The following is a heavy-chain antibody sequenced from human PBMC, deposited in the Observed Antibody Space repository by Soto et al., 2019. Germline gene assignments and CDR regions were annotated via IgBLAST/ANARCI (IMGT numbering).Heavy chain of an antibody. D-gene: IGHD3-3*01. Sequence: GGSLRLSCAASGFTFSSYAMHWVRQAPGKGLEWVAVISYDGSNKYYADSVKGRFTISGDNSKNTLYLQMNSLRAEDTAVYYCARQTGYYDFWSGYYTGVFDYWGQGTLVTVSS. V-gene: IGHV3-30-3*01. CDR1: GFTFSSYA. CDR2: ISYDGSNK. J-gene: IGHJ4*02. CDR3: ARQTGYYDFWSGYYTGVFDY.